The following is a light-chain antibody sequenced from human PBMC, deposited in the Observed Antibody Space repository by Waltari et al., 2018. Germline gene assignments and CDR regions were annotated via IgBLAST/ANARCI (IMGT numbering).Light chain of an antibody. CDR1: AFPKHY. CDR3: QSADSSERWV. Sequence: SYDLTQPASVSVSPGQTARITCAGNAFPKHYAYWYQKKPGQAPLLTIYKDTERPSGIPERFSGSTSGKTVTLTITGVLAEDEAQYYCQSADSSERWVFGGGTKLTVL. V-gene: IGLV3-25*03. J-gene: IGLJ3*02. CDR2: KDT.